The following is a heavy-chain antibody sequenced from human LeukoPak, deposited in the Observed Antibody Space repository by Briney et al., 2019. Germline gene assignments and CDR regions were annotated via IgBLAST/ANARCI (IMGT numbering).Heavy chain of an antibody. CDR1: GYTFTSYG. CDR2: ISAYNGNT. V-gene: IGHV1-18*01. CDR3: ARDHIAVAGNAAFDI. D-gene: IGHD6-19*01. J-gene: IGHJ3*02. Sequence: ASVKVSCKASGYTFTSYGISWVRQAPGQGLEWMGWISAYNGNTNYAQKLQGRVTMTTGTSTSTAYMELRSLRSDDTAVYYCARDHIAVAGNAAFDIWGQGTMVTVSS.